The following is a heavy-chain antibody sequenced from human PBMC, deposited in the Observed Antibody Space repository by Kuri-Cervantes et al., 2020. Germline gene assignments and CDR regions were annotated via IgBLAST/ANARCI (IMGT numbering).Heavy chain of an antibody. J-gene: IGHJ4*02. CDR2: ISSSSSYI. D-gene: IGHD6-19*01. Sequence: GESLKISCGDSGFTFSSYSMNWVRQAPGKGLEWVSSISSSSSYIYYADSVKGRFTISRDNAKNSLYLQMNSLRAEDTAVYYCARGRQWLIDYWGQGTLVTVSS. CDR3: ARGRQWLIDY. CDR1: GFTFSSYS. V-gene: IGHV3-21*01.